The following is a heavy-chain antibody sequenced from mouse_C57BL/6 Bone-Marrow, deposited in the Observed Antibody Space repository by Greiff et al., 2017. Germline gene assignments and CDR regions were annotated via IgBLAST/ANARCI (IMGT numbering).Heavy chain of an antibody. J-gene: IGHJ1*03. D-gene: IGHD1-1*01. CDR3: ARKEVFITTVVAPSFDV. V-gene: IGHV1-26*01. CDR2: INPNNGGT. Sequence: EVQLQQSGPELVKPGASVKISCKASGYTFTDYYMNWVKQSHGKSLEWIGDINPNNGGTSYNQKFKGKATLTVDKSSSTAYMELRSLTSEDSAVYYCARKEVFITTVVAPSFDVWGTGTTVAVSS. CDR1: GYTFTDYY.